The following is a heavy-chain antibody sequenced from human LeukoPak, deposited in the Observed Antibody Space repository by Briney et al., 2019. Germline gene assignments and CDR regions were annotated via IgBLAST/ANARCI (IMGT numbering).Heavy chain of an antibody. CDR2: ISGSGGST. CDR3: AKDRAYDFWSGSFGY. J-gene: IGHJ4*02. Sequence: GASLRLSCAAPGFTFSSYARGWVRQAPGKGLEWVSAISGSGGSTYYADSVKGRFTISRDNSKNTLYLQMNSLRAEDTAVYYCAKDRAYDFWSGSFGYWGQGTLVTVSS. V-gene: IGHV3-23*01. CDR1: GFTFSSYA. D-gene: IGHD3-3*01.